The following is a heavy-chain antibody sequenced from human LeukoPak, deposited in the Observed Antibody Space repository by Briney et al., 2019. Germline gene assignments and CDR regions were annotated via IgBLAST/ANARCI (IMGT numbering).Heavy chain of an antibody. CDR3: ARRYPPVRGVNVRPQEVRKYYFDY. Sequence: PSETLSLTCTVSGGSISSYYWSWIRQPPGKGLEWIGDISHSGSTNYNPSLKRRVTISVDMSKKQFALNLRYVTGADRAVYYCARRYPPVRGVNVRPQEVRKYYFDYWGQGTLVTVSS. D-gene: IGHD3-10*01. J-gene: IGHJ4*02. V-gene: IGHV4-34*01. CDR1: GGSISSYY. CDR2: ISHSGST.